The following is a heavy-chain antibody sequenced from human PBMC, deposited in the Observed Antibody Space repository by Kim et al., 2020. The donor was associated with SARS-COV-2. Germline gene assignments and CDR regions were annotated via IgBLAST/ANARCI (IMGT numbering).Heavy chain of an antibody. J-gene: IGHJ2*01. CDR1: GGSFSGYY. Sequence: SETLTLTCAVYGGSFSGYYWSWIRQPPGKGLEWIGEINNSGSTNYNPSLKSRVTISVDTSKNKFSLKLSSVTAADTAVYYCARDYYDSSGYRYWYFDLWGRGTLVTVSS. CDR3: ARDYYDSSGYRYWYFDL. D-gene: IGHD3-22*01. V-gene: IGHV4-34*01. CDR2: INNSGST.